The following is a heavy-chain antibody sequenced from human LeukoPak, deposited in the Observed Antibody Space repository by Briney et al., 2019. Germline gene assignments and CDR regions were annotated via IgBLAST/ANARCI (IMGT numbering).Heavy chain of an antibody. CDR3: ARTHYGSGSYDGMDV. CDR1: GFTFDDYA. Sequence: GGSLRLSCAASGFTFDDYAMHWVRQAPGKGLEWVAVIWYDGSNKYYADSVKGRFTISRDNSKNTLYLQMNSLRAEDTAVYYCARTHYGSGSYDGMDVWGQGTTVTVSS. V-gene: IGHV3-33*08. CDR2: IWYDGSNK. J-gene: IGHJ6*02. D-gene: IGHD3-10*01.